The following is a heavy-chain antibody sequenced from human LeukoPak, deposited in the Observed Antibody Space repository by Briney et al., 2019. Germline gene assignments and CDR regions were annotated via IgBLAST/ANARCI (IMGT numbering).Heavy chain of an antibody. Sequence: ASVKLSCKPSGYTFTGYYIHWVRHAPGQGLEWMGWINPNRGGTNYAQKFQGRVTMTRDTSISTAYMELNRLKSDDTAVYYCGRVDSGTYTAFDYWGQGTLVTVSS. J-gene: IGHJ4*02. CDR2: INPNRGGT. CDR3: GRVDSGTYTAFDY. D-gene: IGHD1-26*01. CDR1: GYTFTGYY. V-gene: IGHV1-2*02.